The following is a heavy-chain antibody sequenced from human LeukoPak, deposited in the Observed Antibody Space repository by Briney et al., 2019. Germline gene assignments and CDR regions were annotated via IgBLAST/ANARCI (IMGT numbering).Heavy chain of an antibody. J-gene: IGHJ6*02. CDR2: IYYSGST. CDR3: ARHGSGYYYYGMDV. D-gene: IGHD3-22*01. V-gene: IGHV4-59*08. Sequence: SETLSLTCTVSGGSISSYYWTWIRQPPGKGLEWLGYIYYSGSTNYNPSLKSRVTISVDTSKNQFSLKLSSVTAADTAVYYCARHGSGYYYYGMDVWGQGTTVTVSS. CDR1: GGSISSYY.